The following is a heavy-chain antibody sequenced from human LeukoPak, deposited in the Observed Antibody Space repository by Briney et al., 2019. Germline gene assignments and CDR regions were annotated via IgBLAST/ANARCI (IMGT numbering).Heavy chain of an antibody. Sequence: ASVKVSCKASGYTFTGYYMHWVRQAPGQGHELMGWINPNSGGTNYAQKFQGSVTMTRDTSISTAYMELSRMGSDDTAVYYCARAYYGSGSYVDYWGQGTLVTVSS. D-gene: IGHD3-10*01. V-gene: IGHV1-2*02. J-gene: IGHJ4*02. CDR1: GYTFTGYY. CDR3: ARAYYGSGSYVDY. CDR2: INPNSGGT.